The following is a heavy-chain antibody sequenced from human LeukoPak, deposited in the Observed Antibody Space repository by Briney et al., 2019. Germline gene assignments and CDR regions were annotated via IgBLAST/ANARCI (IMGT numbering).Heavy chain of an antibody. CDR3: ASAMMGFDSSGYYTAAYFEH. CDR2: ISSSGNTR. V-gene: IGHV3-48*03. J-gene: IGHJ4*02. D-gene: IGHD3-22*01. CDR1: GMMFSSYE. Sequence: PGGSLRLSCSASGMMFSSYEMYWVRQAPGKGLEWVSDISSSGNTRNYADSVKGRFTISRDNAKKTPHLQMNSLRGDDTAIYYCASAMMGFDSSGYYTAAYFEHWGKGTRVTVSS.